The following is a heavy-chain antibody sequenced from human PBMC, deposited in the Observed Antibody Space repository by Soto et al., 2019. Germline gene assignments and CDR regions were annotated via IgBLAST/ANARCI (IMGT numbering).Heavy chain of an antibody. V-gene: IGHV3-53*02. CDR2: IYSGGST. CDR1: GFTVSSNY. J-gene: IGHJ4*02. D-gene: IGHD3-9*01. Sequence: EVQLVETGGGLIQPGGSLRLSCAASGFTVSSNYMSWVRQAPGKGLEWVSVIYSGGSTYYADFVKGRFTISRDNSKNTLYLQMNSLRAEDTAVYYCARGPAGFDWSLDYWGQGTLVTVSS. CDR3: ARGPAGFDWSLDY.